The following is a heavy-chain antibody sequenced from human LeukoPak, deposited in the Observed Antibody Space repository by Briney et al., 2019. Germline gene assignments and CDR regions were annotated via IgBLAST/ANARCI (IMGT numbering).Heavy chain of an antibody. CDR1: GFIFSNYA. Sequence: PGGPLRLSCAASGFIFSNYATSWVRQAPGKGLEWVSAIDSTGAYTWYADSVKGRFTISKDSSKTILYLQMNSLRAEDAAVYFCAKGSAAGRPYYFDYWGQGTLVTVSS. J-gene: IGHJ4*02. D-gene: IGHD6-25*01. CDR3: AKGSAAGRPYYFDY. CDR2: IDSTGAYT. V-gene: IGHV3-23*01.